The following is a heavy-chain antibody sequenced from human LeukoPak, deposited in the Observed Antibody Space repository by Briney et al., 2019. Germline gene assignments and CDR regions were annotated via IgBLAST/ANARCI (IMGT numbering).Heavy chain of an antibody. J-gene: IGHJ4*02. CDR3: ARAPYIRSWYQLSRGEDY. V-gene: IGHV4-34*01. CDR1: GGSFSGYY. CDR2: INHSGST. Sequence: SETLSLTCAVYGGSFSGYYWSWIRQPPGKGLEWIGEINHSGSTNYNPSLKSRVTISVDTSKNQFSLKLSSVTAADTAVYYCARAPYIRSWYQLSRGEDYWGQGTLVTVST. D-gene: IGHD2-2*01.